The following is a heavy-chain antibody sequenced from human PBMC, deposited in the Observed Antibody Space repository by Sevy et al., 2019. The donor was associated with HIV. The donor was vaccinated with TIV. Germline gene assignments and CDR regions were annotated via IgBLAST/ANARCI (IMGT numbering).Heavy chain of an antibody. CDR1: GFTFSKYS. D-gene: IGHD2-8*01. V-gene: IGHV3-23*01. J-gene: IGHJ4*02. CDR3: AREGCTKPHDY. CDR2: FSFGCGRI. Sequence: GGSLRLSCEASGFTFSKYSMSWVRQAPGMGLEWVSTFSFGCGRINYADSVKGRFTISRDDSKNTLYLQMNSLRAEDTAVYYCAREGCTKPHDYWGQRTLVTVSS.